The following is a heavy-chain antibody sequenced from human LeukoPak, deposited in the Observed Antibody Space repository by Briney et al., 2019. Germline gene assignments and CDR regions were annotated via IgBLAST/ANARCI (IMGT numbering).Heavy chain of an antibody. D-gene: IGHD3-9*01. CDR1: GFTFSNYA. Sequence: GASLRLSCAASGFTFSNYAMSWVRQAPGKGLEWVSAITGSGGNTYYADSVKGRFTISRDNSKNTLYLQMNSLRAEDTAVYYCAKWGDYDVLTGYYVSDYWGQGTLVTISS. CDR3: AKWGDYDVLTGYYVSDY. J-gene: IGHJ4*02. CDR2: ITGSGGNT. V-gene: IGHV3-23*01.